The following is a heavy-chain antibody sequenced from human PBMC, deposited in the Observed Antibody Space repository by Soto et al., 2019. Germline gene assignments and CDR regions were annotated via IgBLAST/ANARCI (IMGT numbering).Heavy chain of an antibody. J-gene: IGHJ4*02. CDR2: ISPYNGDT. Sequence: QVDLVQSGPEVKKPGASVKVSCKTFGYTFTSYGITWVRQAPGQGLEWVGWISPYNGDTYYAQDLRGRVTMTTDTSTCTAYMELRSLTYDDTAVYFCARGASSLPGFYWGQGTLVIVSS. D-gene: IGHD6-13*01. CDR1: GYTFTSYG. CDR3: ARGASSLPGFY. V-gene: IGHV1-18*01.